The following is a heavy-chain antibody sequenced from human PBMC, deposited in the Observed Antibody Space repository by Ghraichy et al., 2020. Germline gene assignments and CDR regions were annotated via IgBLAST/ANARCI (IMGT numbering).Heavy chain of an antibody. CDR1: GYTFTSYG. CDR3: ASSSSSLYAFDI. Sequence: ASVKVSCKASGYTFTSYGISWVRQAPGQGLEWMGWISAYNGNTNYAQKLQGRVTMTTDTSTSTAYMELRSLRSDDTAVYYCASSSSSLYAFDIWGQGTMVTVSS. J-gene: IGHJ3*02. V-gene: IGHV1-18*01. CDR2: ISAYNGNT. D-gene: IGHD6-13*01.